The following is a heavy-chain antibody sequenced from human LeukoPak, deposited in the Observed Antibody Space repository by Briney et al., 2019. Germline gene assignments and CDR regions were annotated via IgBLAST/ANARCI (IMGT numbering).Heavy chain of an antibody. CDR2: ISGLSGDT. Sequence: ASVKVSCKGPGYTFTSYGINWVRQAPGQGLEWMGWISGLSGDTKYAQKIQGRVTLTTDTSTRTASLELRSLTSDDTAVYYCARGTIAGVDYYYMDVWGTGTTVTVSS. J-gene: IGHJ6*03. CDR3: ARGTIAGVDYYYMDV. D-gene: IGHD1-20*01. V-gene: IGHV1-18*01. CDR1: GYTFTSYG.